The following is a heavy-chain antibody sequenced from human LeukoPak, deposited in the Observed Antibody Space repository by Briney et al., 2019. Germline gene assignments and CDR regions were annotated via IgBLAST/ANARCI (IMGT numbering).Heavy chain of an antibody. Sequence: SETLSLTCAVYGGSFSGYYWSWIRQPAGKGLEWIGRIYTSGSTNYNPSLKSRVTISVDTSKNQFSLKLSSVTAADTAVYYCAKSDGYGLVDIWGQGTMVTVSS. V-gene: IGHV4-59*10. CDR1: GGSFSGYY. CDR3: AKSDGYGLVDI. D-gene: IGHD3-10*01. CDR2: IYTSGST. J-gene: IGHJ3*02.